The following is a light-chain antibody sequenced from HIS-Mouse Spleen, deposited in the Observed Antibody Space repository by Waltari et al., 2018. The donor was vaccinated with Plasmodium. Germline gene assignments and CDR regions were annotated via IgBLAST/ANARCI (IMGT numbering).Light chain of an antibody. J-gene: IGLJ2*01. CDR2: DAI. CDR3: CSYAGSYTWV. V-gene: IGLV2-11*01. Sequence: QSALTQPRSVSGSPGQSVTISCTGTSIYVGGYHYLSCTQQHPGKAPKLMIFDAIQRPSGVPDRFSGSKSGNTASLTISGLQAEDEADYYCCSYAGSYTWVFGGGTKLTVL. CDR1: SIYVGGYHY.